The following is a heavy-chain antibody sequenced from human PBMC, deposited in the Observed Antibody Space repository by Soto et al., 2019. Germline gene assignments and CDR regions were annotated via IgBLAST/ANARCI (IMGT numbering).Heavy chain of an antibody. CDR1: GFTVSSNY. J-gene: IGHJ4*02. D-gene: IGHD4-17*01. Sequence: GESLKISCAASGFTVSSNYMSWVRQAPGKGLEWVSVIYSGGSTYYADSVKGRFTISRDNSKNTLYLQMNSLRAEDTAVYYCARASNTVTLYFDYWGQGALVTVSS. CDR2: IYSGGST. CDR3: ARASNTVTLYFDY. V-gene: IGHV3-53*01.